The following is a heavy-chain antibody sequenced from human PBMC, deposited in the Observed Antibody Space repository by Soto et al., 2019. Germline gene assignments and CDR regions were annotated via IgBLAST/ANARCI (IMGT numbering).Heavy chain of an antibody. J-gene: IGHJ6*02. CDR2: IIPIFGTA. Sequence: SVKVSCKASGGTFSSYAISWVRQAPGQGLEWMGGIIPIFGTANYAQKFQGRVTITADRSTSTAYMELSSLRSEDTAVYYCARDVNYYDSSGYYYYYYGMDVWGQGTTVTVSS. V-gene: IGHV1-69*06. CDR3: ARDVNYYDSSGYYYYYYGMDV. D-gene: IGHD3-22*01. CDR1: GGTFSSYA.